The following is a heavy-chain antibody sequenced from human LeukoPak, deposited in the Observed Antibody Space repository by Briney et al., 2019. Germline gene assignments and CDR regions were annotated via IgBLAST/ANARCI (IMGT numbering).Heavy chain of an antibody. CDR1: GGSISSSSYY. J-gene: IGHJ4*02. CDR3: ARSLQPDSVDY. CDR2: IYYSGST. V-gene: IGHV4-61*05. D-gene: IGHD3-22*01. Sequence: SETLSLTCTVSGGSISSSSYYWGWIRQPPGKGLEWIGYIYYSGSTNYNPSLKSRVTISVDTSKNQFSPKLSSVTAADTAVYYCARSLQPDSVDYWGQGTLVTVSS.